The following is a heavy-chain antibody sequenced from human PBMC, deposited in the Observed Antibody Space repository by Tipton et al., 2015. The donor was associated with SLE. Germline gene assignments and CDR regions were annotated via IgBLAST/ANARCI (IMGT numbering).Heavy chain of an antibody. J-gene: IGHJ3*02. CDR3: ARVSCSGGSCYDGGIDAFDI. CDR2: INHSGST. D-gene: IGHD2-15*01. CDR1: GGSFSGYY. V-gene: IGHV4-34*01. Sequence: TLSLTCAVYGGSFSGYYWSWIRQPPGKGLGWFGEINHSGSTNYNPSLKSRVTISVDTSKNQFSLKLSSVTAADTAVYYCARVSCSGGSCYDGGIDAFDIWGQGTMVTVSS.